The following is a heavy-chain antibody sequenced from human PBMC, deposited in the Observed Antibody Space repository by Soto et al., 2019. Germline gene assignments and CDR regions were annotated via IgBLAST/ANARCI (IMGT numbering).Heavy chain of an antibody. J-gene: IGHJ6*02. CDR2: ISSSSSYI. CDR1: GFTFSSYS. Sequence: PGGSLRLSCAASGFTFSSYSMNWVRQAPGKGLEWVSSISSSSSYIYYADSVKGRFTISRDNAKNSLYLQMNSLRAEDTAVYYCARDLYDILTGSFGVLYYYGMDVWGQGTTVTVSS. CDR3: ARDLYDILTGSFGVLYYYGMDV. V-gene: IGHV3-21*01. D-gene: IGHD3-9*01.